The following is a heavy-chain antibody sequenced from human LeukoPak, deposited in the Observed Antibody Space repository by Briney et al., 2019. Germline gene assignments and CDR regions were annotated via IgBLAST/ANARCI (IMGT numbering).Heavy chain of an antibody. Sequence: SVKVSCKASEGTFSSYAISWVRQAPGQGLEWMGGIIPIFGTANYAQKFQGRVTITADESTSTAYMELSSLRSEDTAVYYCARVSKMYYYDSSGYHFDYWGQGTLVTVSS. J-gene: IGHJ4*02. CDR1: EGTFSSYA. CDR3: ARVSKMYYYDSSGYHFDY. V-gene: IGHV1-69*13. CDR2: IIPIFGTA. D-gene: IGHD3-22*01.